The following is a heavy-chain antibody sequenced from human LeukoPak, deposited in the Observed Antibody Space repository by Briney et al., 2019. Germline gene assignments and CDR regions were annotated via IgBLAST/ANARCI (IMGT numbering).Heavy chain of an antibody. D-gene: IGHD3-22*01. CDR2: ISGSGGST. CDR1: GFTFSSYA. J-gene: IGHJ4*02. V-gene: IGHV3-23*01. CDR3: AKNGHDSSGYYFDY. Sequence: GRSLRLSCAASGFTFSSYAMSWVRQAPGKGLEWVSAISGSGGSTYYADSVKGRFTISRDNSKNTLYLQMNSLRAEDTAVYYCAKNGHDSSGYYFDYWGQGTLVTVSS.